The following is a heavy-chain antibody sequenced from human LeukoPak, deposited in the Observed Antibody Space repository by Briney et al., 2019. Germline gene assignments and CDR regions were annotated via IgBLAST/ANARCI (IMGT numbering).Heavy chain of an antibody. D-gene: IGHD1-7*01. J-gene: IGHJ4*02. CDR3: ARELSITGTNFDY. V-gene: IGHV3-48*01. Sequence: GGSLRLSCAASGFTFSSYSMNWVRQAPGKGLEWVSYISSSSSTIYYADSVKGRFTISRGNAKNSLYLQMNSLRAEDTAVYYCARELSITGTNFDYWGQGTLVTVSS. CDR1: GFTFSSYS. CDR2: ISSSSSTI.